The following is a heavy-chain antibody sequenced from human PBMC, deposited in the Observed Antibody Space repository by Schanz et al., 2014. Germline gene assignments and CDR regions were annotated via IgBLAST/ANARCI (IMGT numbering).Heavy chain of an antibody. Sequence: QVQLQESGPGLVKPSGTLSLTCTVSGDSISNSHWWNWVRQPPGKGLEWIGVIYHGGTTIYNPSLEGRVTISIDKSKNQFSGRLTSVTAADTAVYYCARAAGPVDYWGQGTLVTVSS. D-gene: IGHD6-13*01. J-gene: IGHJ4*02. CDR1: GDSISNSHW. CDR3: ARAAGPVDY. V-gene: IGHV4-4*02. CDR2: IYHGGTT.